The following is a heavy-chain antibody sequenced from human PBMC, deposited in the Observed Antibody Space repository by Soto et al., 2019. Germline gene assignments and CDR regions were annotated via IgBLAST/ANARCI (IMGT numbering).Heavy chain of an antibody. CDR2: ISYDGNNK. D-gene: IGHD5-12*01. J-gene: IGHJ2*01. V-gene: IGHV3-30*18. CDR1: GVTFSNYG. Sequence: QVQLVESGGGVVQPGTSLRLSCAACGVTFSNYGMHWVRQAPGKGLEWVAVISYDGNNKYYADSVKGRYTISRDNSKDTLSLQVNSLRAEDTAVHYCAKDCGDGYNHHWYFDLWGRGTQVTVSS. CDR3: AKDCGDGYNHHWYFDL.